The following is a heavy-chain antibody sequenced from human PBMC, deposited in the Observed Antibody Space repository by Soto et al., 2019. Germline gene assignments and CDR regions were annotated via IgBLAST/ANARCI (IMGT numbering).Heavy chain of an antibody. CDR2: IKQDGSEK. J-gene: IGHJ4*02. V-gene: IGHV3-7*03. Sequence: GSLRLSCAASGFTFSRYWMSWVRRAPGRGLEWVANIKQDGSEKYYVASVKGRFTMSKDNVKNSLYLQMNSLRAEDTALYYCARVRYGGNSYYFDYWGQGTQVTVSS. D-gene: IGHD4-17*01. CDR1: GFTFSRYW. CDR3: ARVRYGGNSYYFDY.